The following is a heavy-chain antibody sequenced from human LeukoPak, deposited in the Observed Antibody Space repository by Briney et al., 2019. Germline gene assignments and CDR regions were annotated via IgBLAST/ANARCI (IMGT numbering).Heavy chain of an antibody. D-gene: IGHD7-27*01. CDR2: IGLTDTTI. CDR1: GFTFSDYY. CDR3: ARLKLGYWYFDL. V-gene: IGHV3-11*01. J-gene: IGHJ2*01. Sequence: GGSLRLSWAASGFTFSDYYMSWIRQVPGKGLEWVSYIGLTDTTIYYADSLKGRFAISRDNAKNSLYLHMHSLRAEDTAIYYCARLKLGYWYFDLWGRGTLLTVSS.